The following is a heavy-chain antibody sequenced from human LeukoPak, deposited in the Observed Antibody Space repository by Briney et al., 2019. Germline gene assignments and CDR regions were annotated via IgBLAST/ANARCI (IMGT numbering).Heavy chain of an antibody. CDR1: GYTFTGYY. V-gene: IGHV1-2*02. CDR2: INPNSGGT. J-gene: IGHJ4*02. D-gene: IGHD2-21*02. Sequence: GASVKVSCKASGYTFTGYYMHWVRQAPGQGLEWMGWINPNSGGTNYAQKFQGRVTMTRDTSTSTVYMELSSLRSEDTAVYYCARVYCGGDCYSRGVFDYWGQGTLVTVSS. CDR3: ARVYCGGDCYSRGVFDY.